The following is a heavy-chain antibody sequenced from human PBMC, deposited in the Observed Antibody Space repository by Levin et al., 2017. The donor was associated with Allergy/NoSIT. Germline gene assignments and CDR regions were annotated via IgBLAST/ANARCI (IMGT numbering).Heavy chain of an antibody. J-gene: IGHJ6*03. CDR2: VSQDGNEK. CDR1: GFSFTNYW. V-gene: IGHV3-7*03. D-gene: IGHD3-3*01. Sequence: GGSLRLSCAPSGFSFTNYWMRWIRQAPGKGLEWVASVSQDGNEKYYVDSVKGRFTISRDNAKNSLYLQMNSLRAEDTAVDYCARANTGSGAVAYMDVWGKGTTVTVSS. CDR3: ARANTGSGAVAYMDV.